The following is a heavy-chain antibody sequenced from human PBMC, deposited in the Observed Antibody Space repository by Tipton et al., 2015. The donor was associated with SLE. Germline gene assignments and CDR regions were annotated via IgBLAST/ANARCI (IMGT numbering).Heavy chain of an antibody. CDR3: ATSHERHSSGCTFDY. D-gene: IGHD6-19*01. V-gene: IGHV4-59*01. Sequence: TLSLTCTVSGGSISSYYWSWIRQPPGKGLEWIGYIYYSGSTNYNPSLKSRVTISVDKSKNQFSLKLSSVTAADTAVYYCATSHERHSSGCTFDYWGQGTLVTVSS. CDR2: IYYSGST. CDR1: GGSISSYY. J-gene: IGHJ4*02.